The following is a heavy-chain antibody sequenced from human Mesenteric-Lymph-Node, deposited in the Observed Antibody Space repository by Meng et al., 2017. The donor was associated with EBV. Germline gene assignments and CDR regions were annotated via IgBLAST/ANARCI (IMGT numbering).Heavy chain of an antibody. CDR2: ISSSGTTI. CDR3: ARGQSEMIVPFDY. D-gene: IGHD3-22*01. Sequence: QGQLVGAGGGLAKPGGSLRLSCAASGFTFSDYYMTWIRQAPGKGLEWVSYISSSGTTIYYADSVKGRFTISRDNAKNSLYLQMNSLRAEDTAVYYCARGQSEMIVPFDYWGQGTLVTVSS. CDR1: GFTFSDYY. V-gene: IGHV3-11*01. J-gene: IGHJ4*02.